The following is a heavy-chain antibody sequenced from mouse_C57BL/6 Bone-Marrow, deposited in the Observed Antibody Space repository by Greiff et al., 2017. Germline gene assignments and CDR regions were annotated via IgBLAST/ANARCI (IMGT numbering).Heavy chain of an antibody. V-gene: IGHV2-6*01. D-gene: IGHD4-1*01. J-gene: IGHJ4*01. CDR1: GFSLTSYG. Sequence: VKLMESGPGLVAPSQSLSFTCTVSGFSLTSYGVDWVRQSPGKGLEWLGVIWGVGSTNYNSALKSRLSISKDNSKSQVFLKMNSLQTDDTAMYYCASSLTYYAMDYWGQGTSVTVSS. CDR3: ASSLTYYAMDY. CDR2: IWGVGST.